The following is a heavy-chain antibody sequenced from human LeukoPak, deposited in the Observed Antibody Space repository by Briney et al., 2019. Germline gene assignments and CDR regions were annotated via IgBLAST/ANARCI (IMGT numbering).Heavy chain of an antibody. Sequence: PGGSLRLSCAASGFTFSSYAMSWVRQAPGKGLEWVSAISGSGYSTYYADSVKGRFTISRDNAKNTLYLQMNSLRAEDTAVYYCASLRGYSYGPLDYWGQGTLVTVST. CDR3: ASLRGYSYGPLDY. V-gene: IGHV3-23*01. CDR2: ISGSGYST. D-gene: IGHD5-18*01. CDR1: GFTFSSYA. J-gene: IGHJ4*02.